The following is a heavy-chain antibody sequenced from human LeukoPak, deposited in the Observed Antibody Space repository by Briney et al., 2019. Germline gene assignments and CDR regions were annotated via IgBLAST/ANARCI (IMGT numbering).Heavy chain of an antibody. V-gene: IGHV3-74*01. CDR2: INSDGSST. J-gene: IGHJ3*02. CDR1: GFTFTSYW. D-gene: IGHD3-22*01. Sequence: PGGSLRLSCAASGFTFTSYWKHWVRQAPGKGLVWVSRINSDGSSTSNADSVKGRFTISRDNAKNTLYLQMNSLRAEDTAVYYCARGYYYDSSGYYPDAFDIWGQGTTVTVSS. CDR3: ARGYYYDSSGYYPDAFDI.